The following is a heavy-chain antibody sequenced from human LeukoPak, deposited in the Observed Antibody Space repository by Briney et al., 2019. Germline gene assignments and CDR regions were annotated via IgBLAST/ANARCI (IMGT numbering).Heavy chain of an antibody. V-gene: IGHV3-11*01. D-gene: IGHD6-19*01. Sequence: GGSLRLSCAASGFTFSDYYMSWIRQAPGKGLGWVSYISSSGSTIYYADSVKGRFTISRDNAKNSLYLQMNSLRAEDTAVYYCATEGAVAGTLYYYYGMDVWGQGTTVTVSS. CDR3: ATEGAVAGTLYYYYGMDV. J-gene: IGHJ6*02. CDR2: ISSSGSTI. CDR1: GFTFSDYY.